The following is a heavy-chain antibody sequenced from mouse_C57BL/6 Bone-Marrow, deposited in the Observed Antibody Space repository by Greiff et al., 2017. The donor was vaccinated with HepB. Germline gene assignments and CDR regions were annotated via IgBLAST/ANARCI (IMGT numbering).Heavy chain of an antibody. Sequence: EVQLQQSGAELVRPGASVKLSCTASGFNIKDDYMHWVKQRPEQGLEWIGWIDPENGDTEYASKFQGKATITADTSSNTAYLQLSSLTSEDTAVYYCTTGGLWLRRFDYWGQGTTLTVSS. CDR2: IDPENGDT. CDR3: TTGGLWLRRFDY. D-gene: IGHD2-2*01. CDR1: GFNIKDDY. V-gene: IGHV14-4*01. J-gene: IGHJ2*01.